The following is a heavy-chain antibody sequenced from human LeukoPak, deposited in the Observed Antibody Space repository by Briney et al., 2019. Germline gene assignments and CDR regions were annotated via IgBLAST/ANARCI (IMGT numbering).Heavy chain of an antibody. CDR2: IYSAGNT. CDR1: GFTVSSNY. J-gene: IGHJ4*02. V-gene: IGHV3-53*01. D-gene: IGHD3-9*01. Sequence: GGSLRLSCAASGFTVSSNYMSWIRQAPGKGLEWVSIIYSAGNTYYADSVKGRFTISRDDSKNTLSLQMNSLRAEDTAVYYCVSHNDPLTSYSFDYWGQGTLVTVSS. CDR3: VSHNDPLTSYSFDY.